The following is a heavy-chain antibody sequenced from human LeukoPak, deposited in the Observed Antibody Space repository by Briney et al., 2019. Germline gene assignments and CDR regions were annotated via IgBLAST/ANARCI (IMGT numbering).Heavy chain of an antibody. CDR2: IYSGGST. Sequence: GGSLRLSCAASGFNVRSNYMTWVRQAPGKGLEWVSVIYSGGSTYYADSVKGRFTISRDNSKNTLYLHINSLRAEDTAVYYCVKDNPLDYWGQGALVIVSS. D-gene: IGHD1-14*01. V-gene: IGHV3-53*01. J-gene: IGHJ4*02. CDR1: GFNVRSNY. CDR3: VKDNPLDY.